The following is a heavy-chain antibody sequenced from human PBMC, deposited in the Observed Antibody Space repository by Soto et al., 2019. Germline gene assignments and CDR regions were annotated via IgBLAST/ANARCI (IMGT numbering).Heavy chain of an antibody. CDR3: AREVTHFGSSGSYGMAIDY. V-gene: IGHV4-59*01. J-gene: IGHJ4*02. Sequence: QVQLQESGPGLVKPSETLSLTCTVAGGSISSYYWSWIRQPPGKGLEWIGYIYYSGSTNYNPSLKSRVTISVDTSKNQFSLKLSSVTAADTAVYYCAREVTHFGSSGSYGMAIDYWGQGTLVTVSS. CDR2: IYYSGST. CDR1: GGSISSYY. D-gene: IGHD3-22*01.